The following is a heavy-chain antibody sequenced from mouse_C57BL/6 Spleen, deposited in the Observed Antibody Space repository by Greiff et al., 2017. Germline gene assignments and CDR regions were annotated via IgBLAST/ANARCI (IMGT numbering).Heavy chain of an antibody. CDR1: GYTFTSYG. CDR3: AVHYCVSSYYFDY. D-gene: IGHD1-1*01. Sequence: QVQLQQPGAELARPGASVKLSCKASGYTFTSYGISWVKQRTGQGLEWIGEIYPRSGNTYYNEKLKGKATLTADKSSSTAYMELRSLTSEDSAVYFCAVHYCVSSYYFDYWGQGTTLTVSS. J-gene: IGHJ2*01. CDR2: IYPRSGNT. V-gene: IGHV1-81*01.